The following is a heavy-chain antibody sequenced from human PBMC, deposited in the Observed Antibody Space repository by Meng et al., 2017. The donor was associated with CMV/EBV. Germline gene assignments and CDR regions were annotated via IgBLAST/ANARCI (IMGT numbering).Heavy chain of an antibody. CDR1: GFTFSDYY. Sequence: GESLKISCAASGFTFSDYYMSWIRQAPGKGLEWVSYISSSGSTIYYADSVKGRFTISRDNAKNSLYLQMNSLRAEDTAVYYCARYPSQSDYYGMDVWGQGNAGHRLL. CDR3: ARYPSQSDYYGMDV. J-gene: IGHJ6*02. V-gene: IGHV3-11*04. CDR2: ISSSGSTI. D-gene: IGHD3-3*01.